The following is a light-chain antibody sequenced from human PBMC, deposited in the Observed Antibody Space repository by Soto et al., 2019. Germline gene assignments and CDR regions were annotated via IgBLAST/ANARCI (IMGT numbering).Light chain of an antibody. CDR3: QQYYNWTVT. CDR1: RSVSNR. J-gene: IGKJ4*01. CDR2: GAS. Sequence: EILMTQSPATLSVSPGERVTFSCRASRSVSNRLAWYQHKPGQAPRLLISGASTGATGIPPRFSGSGSGTEFTLTVDSLQSEDIAVYYCQQYYNWTVTFGGGTKVDIK. V-gene: IGKV3-15*01.